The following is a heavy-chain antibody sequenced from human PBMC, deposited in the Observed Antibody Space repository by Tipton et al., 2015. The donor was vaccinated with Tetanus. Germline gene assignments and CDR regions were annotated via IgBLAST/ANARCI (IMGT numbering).Heavy chain of an antibody. CDR1: GGSISSGDFY. CDR2: IHYSGYT. J-gene: IGHJ4*01. CDR3: ARGEDPYKSGNY. Sequence: TLSLTCAVSGGSISSGDFYWSWIRQSPGEGLEGIGYIHYSGYTYYNPSLKSRVTISVDTTKNQFSLRLTSVTAADTAVYYCARGEDPYKSGNYWGQGTLVTVSS. D-gene: IGHD5-24*01. V-gene: IGHV4-30-4*01.